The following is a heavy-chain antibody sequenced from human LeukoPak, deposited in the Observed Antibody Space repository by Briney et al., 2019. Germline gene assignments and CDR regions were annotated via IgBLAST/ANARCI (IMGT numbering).Heavy chain of an antibody. CDR2: ISVSGGTT. CDR3: AKDREVLRSLEWFFDY. Sequence: GGSLRLSCAASRFTFSSYAMTWVRQPPGKGLEWVAAISVSGGTTYYADFAKGRFSISRDNSENTLYLQMYSLRAEDTAVYYCAKDREVLRSLEWFFDYWGQGTLVTVSS. J-gene: IGHJ4*02. CDR1: RFTFSSYA. D-gene: IGHD3-3*01. V-gene: IGHV3-23*01.